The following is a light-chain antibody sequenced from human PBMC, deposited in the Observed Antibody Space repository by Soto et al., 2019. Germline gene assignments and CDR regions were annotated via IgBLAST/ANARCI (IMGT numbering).Light chain of an antibody. J-gene: IGKJ1*01. CDR3: QQHSHWPPWT. CDR1: QSVSSY. Sequence: VLTQSPGTLSLSPGERATFSCRASQSVSSYLAWYQQKPGHAPSLLIYDASNRATVIPASFSGSGSVTDFTLTISNLEPEDFAVYYCQQHSHWPPWTFGQGTKVDIK. CDR2: DAS. V-gene: IGKV3-11*01.